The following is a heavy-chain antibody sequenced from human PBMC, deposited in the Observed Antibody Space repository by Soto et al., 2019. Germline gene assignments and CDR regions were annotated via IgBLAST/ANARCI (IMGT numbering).Heavy chain of an antibody. Sequence: QLQLQESGPGLVKPSETLSLTCTVSGGSISSSSYYWGWIRQPPGKGLEWIGSIYYSGSTYYNPSLKSRVTISVDTSKNQFSLKLSSVTAADTAVYYCARLNPIAGVSSMDYWGQGTLVTVSS. CDR3: ARLNPIAGVSSMDY. V-gene: IGHV4-39*01. D-gene: IGHD2-21*01. CDR2: IYYSGST. CDR1: GGSISSSSYY. J-gene: IGHJ4*02.